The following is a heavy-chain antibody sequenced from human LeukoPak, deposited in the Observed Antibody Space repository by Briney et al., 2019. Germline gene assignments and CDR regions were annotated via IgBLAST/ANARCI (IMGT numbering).Heavy chain of an antibody. D-gene: IGHD5-12*01. J-gene: IGHJ4*02. Sequence: PSETLSLTCTVSGGSISSSSYYWGWTRQPPGKGLEWIGSIYYSGSTYYNPSLKSRVTISVDTSKNQFSLKLSSVTAADTAVYYCARRGRGVATQGFDYWGQGTLVTVSS. V-gene: IGHV4-39*01. CDR3: ARRGRGVATQGFDY. CDR2: IYYSGST. CDR1: GGSISSSSYY.